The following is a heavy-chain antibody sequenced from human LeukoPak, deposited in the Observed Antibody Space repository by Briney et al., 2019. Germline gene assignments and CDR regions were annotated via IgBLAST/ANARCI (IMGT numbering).Heavy chain of an antibody. Sequence: PSETLSLTCAVYGGSFSGYYWSWIRPPPGKGLEWIGEINHSGSTNYNPSLKSRVTISVDTSKNQFSLKLSSVTAADTAVYYCARGRDSTTLLRYGMDVWGKGTTVTVSS. D-gene: IGHD2/OR15-2a*01. CDR3: ARGRDSTTLLRYGMDV. J-gene: IGHJ6*04. CDR1: GGSFSGYY. V-gene: IGHV4-34*01. CDR2: INHSGST.